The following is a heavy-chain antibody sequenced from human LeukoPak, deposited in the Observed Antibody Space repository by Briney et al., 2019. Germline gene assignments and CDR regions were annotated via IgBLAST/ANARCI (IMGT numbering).Heavy chain of an antibody. D-gene: IGHD2-15*01. CDR2: ISWNSGSI. CDR3: AKDVVAAYYYYGMDV. CDR1: GFTFGDYA. Sequence: GGSLRLSCTASGFTFGDYAMSWFRQAPGRGLEWVSGISWNSGSIGYADSVKGRFTISRDNAKNSLYLQMNSLRAEDTALYYCAKDVVAAYYYYGMDVWGQGTTVTVSS. J-gene: IGHJ6*02. V-gene: IGHV3-9*01.